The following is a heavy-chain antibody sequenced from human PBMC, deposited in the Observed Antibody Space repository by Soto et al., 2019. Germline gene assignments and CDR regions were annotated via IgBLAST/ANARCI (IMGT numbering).Heavy chain of an antibody. D-gene: IGHD1-1*01. CDR2: LYDVDGS. J-gene: IGHJ3*01. V-gene: IGHV3-53*01. Sequence: DVQLVESGGGLIQPGESLRLSCAAFGLTISGKKYVAWVRQAPGKGLEWVSGLYDVDGSFYADSVRGRFTTSIDSSKTTVYLQMNDLRPDDTAVYYCATWHEREHAYDVWGQGTTVTVSS. CDR1: GLTISGKKY. CDR3: ATWHEREHAYDV.